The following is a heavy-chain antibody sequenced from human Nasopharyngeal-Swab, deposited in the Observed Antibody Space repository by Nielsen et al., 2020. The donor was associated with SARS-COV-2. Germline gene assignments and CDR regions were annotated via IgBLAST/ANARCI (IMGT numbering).Heavy chain of an antibody. CDR1: GYTFTSYG. CDR2: ISAYNGNT. Sequence: ASVKVSCKASGYTFTSYGISWVRQAPGQGLEWMGWISAYNGNTNYAQKLQGRVTMTTDTSTSTAYMELRGLRSDDTAVYYCARVRREYCSSTSCYPGYYYYMDVWGKGTTVTVSS. V-gene: IGHV1-18*04. CDR3: ARVRREYCSSTSCYPGYYYYMDV. D-gene: IGHD2-2*01. J-gene: IGHJ6*03.